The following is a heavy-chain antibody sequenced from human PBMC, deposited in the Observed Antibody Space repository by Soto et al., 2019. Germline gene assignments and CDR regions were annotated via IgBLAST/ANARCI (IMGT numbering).Heavy chain of an antibody. D-gene: IGHD4-17*01. Sequence: GGSLRLSCAASRFTFTRSPMSWVRQAPVRGLEWVSAISASGGGTYYADFVKGRFTISRDNSKNTLYLQMNSLRDEDTAVYYCVKRGTVTTDYYGMDVWGQGTTVTVSS. CDR3: VKRGTVTTDYYGMDV. J-gene: IGHJ6*02. CDR2: ISASGGGT. CDR1: RFTFTRSP. V-gene: IGHV3-23*01.